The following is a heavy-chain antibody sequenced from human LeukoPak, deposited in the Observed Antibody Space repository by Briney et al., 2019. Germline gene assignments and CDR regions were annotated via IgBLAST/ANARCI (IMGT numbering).Heavy chain of an antibody. CDR3: ARSSPHYSSTSCPFDY. Sequence: NTGESLKISCKGSGHSFTSYWIGWVRQMPGKGLEWMVIIYPGDSDTRYSPSFQGQVTISADKSISTAYLQWSSLKASDTAMYYCARSSPHYSSTSCPFDYWGQGTLVTVSS. V-gene: IGHV5-51*01. CDR1: GHSFTSYW. D-gene: IGHD2-2*01. CDR2: IYPGDSDT. J-gene: IGHJ4*02.